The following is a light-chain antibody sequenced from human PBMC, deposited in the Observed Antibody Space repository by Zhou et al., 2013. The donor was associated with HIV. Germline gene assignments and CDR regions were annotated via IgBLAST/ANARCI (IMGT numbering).Light chain of an antibody. J-gene: IGKJ5*01. Sequence: DIQMTQSPSSLSASVGDRVTITCRASQDISRWLAWYQQRPGKAPKSLMYAASTLQSGVPSRFSGSGSGTYFTLTISCLQSEDFANYYCQQYYNVPPTFGQGTRLDIK. CDR2: AAS. V-gene: IGKV1D-16*01. CDR3: QQYYNVPPT. CDR1: QDISRW.